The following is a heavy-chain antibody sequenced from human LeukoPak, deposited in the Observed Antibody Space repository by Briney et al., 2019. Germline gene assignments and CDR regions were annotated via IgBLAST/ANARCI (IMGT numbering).Heavy chain of an antibody. Sequence: GGSLRLSCAASGFTFRSYSMNWVRQAPGKGLEWVSSISSSSSYIYYADSVKGRFTNSRDNAKNSLYLQMNSLRAEDTTVYYCARDWVPAKGGNWFDPWGQGTLVTVSS. D-gene: IGHD2-2*01. J-gene: IGHJ5*02. V-gene: IGHV3-21*01. CDR1: GFTFRSYS. CDR3: ARDWVPAKGGNWFDP. CDR2: ISSSSSYI.